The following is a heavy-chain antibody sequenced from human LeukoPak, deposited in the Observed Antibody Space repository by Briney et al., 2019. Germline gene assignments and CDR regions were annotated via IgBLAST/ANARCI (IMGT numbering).Heavy chain of an antibody. Sequence: SVKVSCKASGGTFSSYAISWVRQAPGQGLEWMGGIIPIFGTANYAQKFQGRVTITTDESTSTAYMELSSLRSEDTAVYYCASRLGYCSSISCYDLDYWGQGTLVTVSS. V-gene: IGHV1-69*05. D-gene: IGHD2-2*01. CDR1: GGTFSSYA. CDR2: IIPIFGTA. J-gene: IGHJ4*02. CDR3: ASRLGYCSSISCYDLDY.